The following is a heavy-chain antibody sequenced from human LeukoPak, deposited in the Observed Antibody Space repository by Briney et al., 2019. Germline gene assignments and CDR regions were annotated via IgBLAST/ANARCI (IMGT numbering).Heavy chain of an antibody. V-gene: IGHV3-21*01. Sequence: GGSLRLSCAASGFIFSSYWMSWVRQAPGKGLEWVSYISSSSSYIYYADSVKGRFTISRDNAKNSLYPQMNSLRVEDTAVYYCARVYSSSSPGVDYWGQGTLVTVSS. CDR2: ISSSSSYI. CDR3: ARVYSSSSPGVDY. J-gene: IGHJ4*02. CDR1: GFIFSSYW. D-gene: IGHD6-6*01.